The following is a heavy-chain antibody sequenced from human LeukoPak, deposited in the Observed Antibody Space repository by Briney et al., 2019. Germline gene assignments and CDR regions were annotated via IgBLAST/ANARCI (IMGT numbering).Heavy chain of an antibody. V-gene: IGHV4-39*01. Sequence: PSETLSLTCTVSGGSISSSSYYWGWIRQPPGKGLEWIGSIYYSGSTYYNPSLKSRVTISVDTSKNQFSLKLSSVTAADTAVYYCASRIAVAGADAFDIWGQGTMVTVSS. CDR1: GGSISSSSYY. D-gene: IGHD6-19*01. CDR3: ASRIAVAGADAFDI. J-gene: IGHJ3*02. CDR2: IYYSGST.